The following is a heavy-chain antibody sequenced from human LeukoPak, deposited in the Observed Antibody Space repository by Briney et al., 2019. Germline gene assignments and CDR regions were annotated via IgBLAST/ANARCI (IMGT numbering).Heavy chain of an antibody. CDR1: GFTFSIYE. CDR2: ISSRRSNTI. J-gene: IGHJ4*02. D-gene: IGHD3-10*01. V-gene: IGHV3-48*03. CDR3: ARDLYYYGSGNYVPGFPDY. Sequence: GGSLRLSCAASGFTFSIYEMNWVRQAPGKGLEWVAYISSRRSNTIYYADSVKCRSTIYRDDAKNSMYLQMTSLRDEDAAVYYCARDLYYYGSGNYVPGFPDYWGQGTLVTVSS.